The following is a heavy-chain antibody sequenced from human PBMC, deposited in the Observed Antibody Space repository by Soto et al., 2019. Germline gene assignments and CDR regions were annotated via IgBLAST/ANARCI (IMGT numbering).Heavy chain of an antibody. CDR2: TYYRSKWYY. V-gene: IGHV6-1*01. D-gene: IGHD3-3*01. CDR1: GDSVSSNSAA. J-gene: IGHJ4*02. CDR3: ARDWSSIGLHFDY. Sequence: SQTLSLTCAISGDSVSSNSAAWNWIRQSPSRGLEWLGRTYYRSKWYYDYAVSVKSRITINPDTSKNQFSLHLNSVTPEDTAIIFCARDWSSIGLHFDYWGLGTLVTVSS.